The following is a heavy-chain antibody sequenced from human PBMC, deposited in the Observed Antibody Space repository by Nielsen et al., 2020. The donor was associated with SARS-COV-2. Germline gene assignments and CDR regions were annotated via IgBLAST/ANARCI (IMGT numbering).Heavy chain of an antibody. V-gene: IGHV3-48*04. CDR1: GFTFSSYS. CDR2: ITSSGSTI. CDR3: AGKSKYSGSNRAGMDV. Sequence: GGSLRLSCAASGFTFSSYSMNWVRQAPGKGLEWVSYITSSGSTIYYADSVKGRFSISRDNAKNSLFLQMNSLRAEDTAVYYCAGKSKYSGSNRAGMDVWGQGTTVTVSS. D-gene: IGHD5-12*01. J-gene: IGHJ6*02.